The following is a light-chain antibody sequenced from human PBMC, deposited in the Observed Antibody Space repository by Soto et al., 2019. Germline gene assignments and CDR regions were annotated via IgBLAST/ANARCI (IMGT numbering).Light chain of an antibody. V-gene: IGLV7-43*01. J-gene: IGLJ1*01. Sequence: QAVVTQEPSLTVSPGGTVTLTCASSTGAVTKGFSPNWLQQRPGQPPRALIYSINKTHSWTPARFSGSLLGGKAALTLSGVQPEDEAVYHCLLWYGAAYFFGTGTKV. CDR2: SIN. CDR1: TGAVTKGFS. CDR3: LLWYGAAYF.